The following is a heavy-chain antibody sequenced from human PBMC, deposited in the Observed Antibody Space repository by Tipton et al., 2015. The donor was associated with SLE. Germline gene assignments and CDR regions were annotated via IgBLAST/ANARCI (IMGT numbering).Heavy chain of an antibody. CDR2: VYHGGTT. V-gene: IGHV4-38-2*02. CDR1: GASISSHY. D-gene: IGHD6-19*01. Sequence: TLSLTCTVSGASISSHYWTWIRQPPGKGLEWIGSVYHGGTTYHNPSLNSRVTISVDTSKNQLSLKLTSVTAADTAVYYCARDGSSGWYGGFDYWGQGTLVTVSS. J-gene: IGHJ4*02. CDR3: ARDGSSGWYGGFDY.